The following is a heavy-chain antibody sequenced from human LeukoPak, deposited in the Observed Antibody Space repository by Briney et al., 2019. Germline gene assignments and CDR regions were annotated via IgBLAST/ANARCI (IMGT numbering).Heavy chain of an antibody. J-gene: IGHJ4*02. CDR1: GYTFTDYY. D-gene: IGHD2-2*01. CDR2: INPNSGGT. Sequence: ASVKVSCKASGYTFTDYYIHWVRQAPGQGLEWMSWINPNSGGTYYAQNFHDRITLTRDTSISTAYMELSRLRSDDTAIYYCARANALYCSSASCLFDYWGQGTLVTVSS. CDR3: ARANALYCSSASCLFDY. V-gene: IGHV1-2*02.